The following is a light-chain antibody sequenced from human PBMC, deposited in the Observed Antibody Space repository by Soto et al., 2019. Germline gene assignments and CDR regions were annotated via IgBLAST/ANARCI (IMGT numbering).Light chain of an antibody. V-gene: IGKV1-5*03. CDR3: QQYGRFLT. CDR1: QSIDTA. J-gene: IGKJ2*01. Sequence: DIQMTQSPSTLSASVGDRVTITSRASQSIDTALAWYQQKPGKAPNLLIYRASNLESGVPSRFSGSGSGTEFTLAISSLQPDDFATYYCQQYGRFLTFGQGTKLELK. CDR2: RAS.